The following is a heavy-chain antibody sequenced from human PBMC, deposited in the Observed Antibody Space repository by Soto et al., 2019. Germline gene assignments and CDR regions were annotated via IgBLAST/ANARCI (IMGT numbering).Heavy chain of an antibody. CDR2: ISAYNGNT. J-gene: IGHJ4*02. Sequence: GASVKVSCKASGYTFTSYGINWVRQAPGQGLEWMGWISAYNGNTNYAQKLQGRVTMTTDTSTSTAYMELRSLRSDDTAVYYCARDDNSYYYDSSGWLSYWGQGTLVTVSS. CDR3: ARDDNSYYYDSSGWLSY. CDR1: GYTFTSYG. V-gene: IGHV1-18*04. D-gene: IGHD3-22*01.